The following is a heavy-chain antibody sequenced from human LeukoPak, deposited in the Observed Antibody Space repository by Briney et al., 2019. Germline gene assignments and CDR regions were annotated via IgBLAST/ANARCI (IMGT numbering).Heavy chain of an antibody. D-gene: IGHD4-11*01. J-gene: IGHJ4*02. CDR2: ISSSSSYI. CDR1: GFTFSSYS. Sequence: KPGGSLRLSCAASGFTFSSYSMNWVRQAPGKGLEWVSSISSSSSYIYYADSVKGRFTISRDNSKNTLYLQMNSLRAEDTAVYYCARDLHRTFDYWGQGTLVTVSS. CDR3: ARDLHRTFDY. V-gene: IGHV3-21*01.